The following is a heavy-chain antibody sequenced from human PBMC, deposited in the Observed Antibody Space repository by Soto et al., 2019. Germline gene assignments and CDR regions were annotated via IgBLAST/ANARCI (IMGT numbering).Heavy chain of an antibody. CDR2: INAGNGNT. CDR3: ARSIVVVTALDY. D-gene: IGHD2-21*02. V-gene: IGHV1-3*05. Sequence: QVQLVQSGAEEKKHGASVKDSCKDSGYTFTSYAMHWVRQAPGQRLEWMGWINAGNGNTKYSQKFQGRVTITRDTSASTAYMELSSLRSEDTAVYYCARSIVVVTALDYWGQGTLVTVYS. J-gene: IGHJ4*02. CDR1: GYTFTSYA.